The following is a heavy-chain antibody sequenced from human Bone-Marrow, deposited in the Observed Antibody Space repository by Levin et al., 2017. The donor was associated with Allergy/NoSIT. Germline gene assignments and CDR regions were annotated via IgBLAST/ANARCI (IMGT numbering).Heavy chain of an antibody. J-gene: IGHJ4*02. V-gene: IGHV3-30*04. CDR1: GFTFNLYT. Sequence: GESLKISCAASGFTFNLYTLHWVRQAPGKGPEWLALSSFDGSDQQYADSVKGRFTISRDNSKDRLFLQMNNVTRDDTALYYCVRLDRGVLPFDFWGRGTLVTVSS. CDR2: SSFDGSDQ. D-gene: IGHD3-16*01. CDR3: VRLDRGVLPFDF.